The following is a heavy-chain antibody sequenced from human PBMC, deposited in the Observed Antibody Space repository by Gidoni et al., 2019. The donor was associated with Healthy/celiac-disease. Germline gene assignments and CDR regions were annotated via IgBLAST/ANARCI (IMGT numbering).Heavy chain of an antibody. D-gene: IGHD3-10*01. CDR3: ARSIETMVRGVRAGWFDP. Sequence: QVQLVQSGAEVKKPGASVKVSCKASGYTFTSYGISWVRQAPGQGLEWMGWISAYNGNTNYAQKLQGRVTMTTDTSTSTAYMELRSLRSDDTAVYYCARSIETMVRGVRAGWFDPWGQGTLVTVSS. V-gene: IGHV1-18*01. CDR2: ISAYNGNT. CDR1: GYTFTSYG. J-gene: IGHJ5*02.